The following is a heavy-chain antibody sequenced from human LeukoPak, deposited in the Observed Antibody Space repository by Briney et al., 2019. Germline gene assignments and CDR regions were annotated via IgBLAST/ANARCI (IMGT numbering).Heavy chain of an antibody. D-gene: IGHD3-22*01. Sequence: GGSLRLSCAASGFTFSNYAMSWVRQAPGKGLEWVSASSGSGGSTDYADSVKGRFTISRDNSKNTLFLQMNSLRAEDTAVYYCAPSPYYYESSGYSAWGQGTLVTVSS. J-gene: IGHJ5*02. V-gene: IGHV3-23*01. CDR2: SSGSGGST. CDR3: APSPYYYESSGYSA. CDR1: GFTFSNYA.